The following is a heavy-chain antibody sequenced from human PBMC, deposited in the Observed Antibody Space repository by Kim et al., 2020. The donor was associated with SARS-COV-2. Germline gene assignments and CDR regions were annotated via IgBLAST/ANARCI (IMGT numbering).Heavy chain of an antibody. D-gene: IGHD2-2*01. J-gene: IGHJ5*02. CDR1: GGTFSSYA. CDR3: AREAIVVVPAAIWFDP. Sequence: SVKVSCKASGGTFSSYAISWVRQAPGQGLEWMGGIIPIFGTANYAQKFQGRVTITADESTSTAYMELSSLRSEDTAVYYCAREAIVVVPAAIWFDPWGQGTLVTVSS. V-gene: IGHV1-69*13. CDR2: IIPIFGTA.